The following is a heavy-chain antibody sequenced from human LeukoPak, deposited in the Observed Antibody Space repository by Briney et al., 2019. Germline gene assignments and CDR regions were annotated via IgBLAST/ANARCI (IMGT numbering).Heavy chain of an antibody. CDR2: IYYSGTT. Sequence: SETLSLTCAVYGGSFSGYYWGWIRQPPGKGLEWIGSIYYSGTTYNNPSLQSRVTMSADTSKNQFSLKLRFATAADTAVYYCARQLWGYYFDYWGQGTLVTVSS. J-gene: IGHJ4*02. CDR1: GGSFSGYY. V-gene: IGHV4-39*01. D-gene: IGHD3-10*01. CDR3: ARQLWGYYFDY.